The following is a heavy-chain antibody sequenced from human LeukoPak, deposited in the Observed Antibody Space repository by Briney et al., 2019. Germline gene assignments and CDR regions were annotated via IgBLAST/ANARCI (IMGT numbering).Heavy chain of an antibody. CDR1: GFTFSRYT. CDR3: ARDLVSRSNY. V-gene: IGHV3-21*01. D-gene: IGHD6-6*01. J-gene: IGHJ4*02. CDR2: ISSSGYYI. Sequence: GGSLRLSCAASGFTFSRYTMNWVRQSPGKGLEWVSSISSSGYYIYYADSVKGRFTISKDNAKNSLYLQMNSLRAEDTAVYYCARDLVSRSNYWGQGTPVTVSS.